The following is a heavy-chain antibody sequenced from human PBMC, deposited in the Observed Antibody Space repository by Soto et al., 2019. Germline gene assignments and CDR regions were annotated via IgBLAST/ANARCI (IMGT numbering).Heavy chain of an antibody. J-gene: IGHJ4*02. D-gene: IGHD1-1*01. Sequence: QVQLVESGGGVVQPGRSLRLSCAASGFTFSSYAMHWVRQAPGKGLEWVAVISYDGSNKYYADSVKGRFTISRDNSKNTLYLQMNSLRVEDTAVYYCAIYQFASAWSLGVDDRLDYWGQGTLVTVSS. CDR1: GFTFSSYA. CDR2: ISYDGSNK. V-gene: IGHV3-30-3*01. CDR3: AIYQFASAWSLGVDDRLDY.